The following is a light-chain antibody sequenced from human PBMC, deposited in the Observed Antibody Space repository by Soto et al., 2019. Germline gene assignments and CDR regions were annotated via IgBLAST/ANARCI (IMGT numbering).Light chain of an antibody. Sequence: DIPMTQSPSTLSASVGDRVTITCRASQSISSWLAWYQQKPGKAPKLLIYDASSLESGVPSRFSGSGSGTEFTLTISSLQPDDFATYYCQQYNSSPSFGGGTKVEIK. J-gene: IGKJ4*01. CDR2: DAS. CDR3: QQYNSSPS. CDR1: QSISSW. V-gene: IGKV1-5*01.